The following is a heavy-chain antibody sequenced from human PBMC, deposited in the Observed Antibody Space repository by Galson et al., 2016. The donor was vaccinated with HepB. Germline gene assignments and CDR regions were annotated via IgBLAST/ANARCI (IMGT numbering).Heavy chain of an antibody. D-gene: IGHD3-16*01. J-gene: IGHJ3*02. Sequence: SETLSLTCAVSGASISTTDWWSWVRQSPGKGLEWLGEIFHSGGTNNNSPLKSRITISVGKSDNRFSLNLSSVTAADTAVYYCARRGAFDNAFDIWGQGTVVTVSS. CDR1: GASISTTDW. V-gene: IGHV4-4*02. CDR2: IFHSGGT. CDR3: ARRGAFDNAFDI.